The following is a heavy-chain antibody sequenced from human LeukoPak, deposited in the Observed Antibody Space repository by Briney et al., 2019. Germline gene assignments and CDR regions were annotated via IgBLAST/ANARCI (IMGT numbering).Heavy chain of an antibody. Sequence: SETLSLTCTVSGYSISSGYYWGWVRQPPGKGLEWIGSIYHSGSTDYNPSLESRVTISVDTSKNQFSPNLTSVTAADTAVYYCVRYTSGTFYYYYSMDVWGKGTTFTVSS. CDR2: IYHSGST. CDR1: GYSISSGYY. D-gene: IGHD3-10*01. V-gene: IGHV4-38-2*02. J-gene: IGHJ6*03. CDR3: VRYTSGTFYYYYSMDV.